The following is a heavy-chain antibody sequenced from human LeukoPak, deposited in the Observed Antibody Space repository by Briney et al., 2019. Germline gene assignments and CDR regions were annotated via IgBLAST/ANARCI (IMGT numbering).Heavy chain of an antibody. V-gene: IGHV3-48*03. J-gene: IGHJ4*02. CDR1: GFTFSSYE. Sequence: PGGSLRLSSVASGFTFSSYEMNWVRQAPGEGLEWVSYISSSGNTMYYADSVKGRFTISRDNAKNSLYLQMNSLRAEDTAIYYCARDNFGHWGQGTLVTVSS. CDR2: ISSSGNTM. CDR3: ARDNFGH.